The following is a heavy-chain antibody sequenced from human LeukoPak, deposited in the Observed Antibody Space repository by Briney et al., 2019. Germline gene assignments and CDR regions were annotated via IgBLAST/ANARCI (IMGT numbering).Heavy chain of an antibody. CDR3: ARDFCGGSCLKYFDY. CDR2: INPKNGDT. Sequence: GASVKVSCKSSGYTFSDYYLHWVRQAPGQGLEWMAWINPKNGDTNYAQKFQGRVSMTRDTSISTAYMELSRLRSDDTAVYYCARDFCGGSCLKYFDYWGQGTLVTVSS. V-gene: IGHV1-2*02. D-gene: IGHD2-15*01. CDR1: GYTFSDYY. J-gene: IGHJ4*02.